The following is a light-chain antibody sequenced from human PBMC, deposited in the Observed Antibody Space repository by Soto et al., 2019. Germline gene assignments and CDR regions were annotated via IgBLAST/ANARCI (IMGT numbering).Light chain of an antibody. V-gene: IGKV3-20*01. CDR3: HQYGYSPRT. Sequence: EVVLTQSPGTLSLSPGERATLSCRASQSVSSPYLAWYQQRPGQAPRLLIYGTSTRATGIPDRFSGSGSGTDFTLTINRQEPEDFAVYYCHQYGYSPRTFGQGTKVEFK. J-gene: IGKJ1*01. CDR1: QSVSSPY. CDR2: GTS.